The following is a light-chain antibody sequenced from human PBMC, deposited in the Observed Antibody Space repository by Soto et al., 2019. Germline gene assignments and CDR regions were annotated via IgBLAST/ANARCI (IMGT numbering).Light chain of an antibody. CDR2: STT. J-gene: IGLJ2*01. CDR3: VLYYGGAHVV. V-gene: IGLV7-43*01. Sequence: QAVVTQEPSLTVSPGGTVTLTCASSTGPVTTSHYPNWFQQKPGQPPRSLIYSTTNTLSWTPARFSGSLLGGKAALTLSGVLPEDEADYYCVLYYGGAHVVFGGGTKLTVL. CDR1: TGPVTTSHY.